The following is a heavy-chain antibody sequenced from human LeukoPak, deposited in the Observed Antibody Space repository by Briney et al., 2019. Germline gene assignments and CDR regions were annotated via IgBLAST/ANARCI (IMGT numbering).Heavy chain of an antibody. Sequence: PGGSLRLSCAASGFTFSSYEMNWVRQAPGKGLEWLSYISSSGSAIYYADSVKGRFTISGDNAKNSLYLQMNSLRAEDTAVYYCARVKSSGYYYGLDYWGQGTLVTVSS. CDR1: GFTFSSYE. D-gene: IGHD3-22*01. J-gene: IGHJ4*02. V-gene: IGHV3-48*03. CDR2: ISSSGSAI. CDR3: ARVKSSGYYYGLDY.